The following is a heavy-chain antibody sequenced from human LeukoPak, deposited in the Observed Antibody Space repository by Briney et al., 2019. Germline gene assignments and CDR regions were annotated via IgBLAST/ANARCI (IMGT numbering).Heavy chain of an antibody. CDR3: ARQEVRGVLYYYYYMDV. CDR1: GGSISSYC. V-gene: IGHV4-59*08. Sequence: SETLSLTCTVSGGSISSYCWSWIRQPPGKGLEWIGYIYYSGSTNYNPSLKSRVTISVDTSKNQFSLKLSSVTAADTAVYYCARQEVRGVLYYYYYMDVWGKGTTVTVSS. J-gene: IGHJ6*03. D-gene: IGHD3-10*01. CDR2: IYYSGST.